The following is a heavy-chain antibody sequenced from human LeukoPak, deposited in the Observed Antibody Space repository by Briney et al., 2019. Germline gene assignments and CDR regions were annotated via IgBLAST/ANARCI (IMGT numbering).Heavy chain of an antibody. V-gene: IGHV1-46*01. D-gene: IGHD3-10*01. CDR3: ARDPATGIFDY. Sequence: GSVKVSCKASGYTFTSYYMHWVRQAPGQGLEWMGIINPSGGSTSYAQKFQGRVTMTRDTSTSTVYMELSSLRPEDTAVYYCARDPATGIFDYWGQGTLVTVSS. J-gene: IGHJ4*02. CDR2: INPSGGST. CDR1: GYTFTSYY.